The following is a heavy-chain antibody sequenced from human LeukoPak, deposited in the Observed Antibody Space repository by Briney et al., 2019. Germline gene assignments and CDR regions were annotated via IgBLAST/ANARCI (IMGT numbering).Heavy chain of an antibody. Sequence: SETLSLTCTVSGGSISSYYWSWIRQPPGKGLEWIGYIYYSGSTNYNPSLKSRVTISVDTSKNQFSLKLSSVTAADTAVYYCARARYDSSGYYWIFDYWGQGTLVTVSS. CDR3: ARARYDSSGYYWIFDY. J-gene: IGHJ4*02. CDR2: IYYSGST. V-gene: IGHV4-59*08. D-gene: IGHD3-22*01. CDR1: GGSISSYY.